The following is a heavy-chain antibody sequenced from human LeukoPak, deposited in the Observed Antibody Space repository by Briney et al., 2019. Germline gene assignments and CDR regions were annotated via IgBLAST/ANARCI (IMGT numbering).Heavy chain of an antibody. V-gene: IGHV3-23*01. J-gene: IGHJ4*02. Sequence: GGSLRLSCAASGFTFSSYAMSWVRQAPGKGLEWVSGISGSDGSTNYADSVKGRLTISRENSKNTLYLQMNSLRAEDTAVYYCAKDSAKKYDDYWGQGTLVTVSS. CDR1: GFTFSSYA. D-gene: IGHD2/OR15-2a*01. CDR3: AKDSAKKYDDY. CDR2: ISGSDGST.